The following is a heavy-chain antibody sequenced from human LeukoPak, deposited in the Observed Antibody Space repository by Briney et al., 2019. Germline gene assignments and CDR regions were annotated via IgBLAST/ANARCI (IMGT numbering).Heavy chain of an antibody. CDR3: ARSVVGSKGYDI. J-gene: IGHJ3*02. V-gene: IGHV3-21*06. CDR2: ISSSSSYI. Sequence: PGGSLRLSCAASGFAFSSYSMNWVRQAPGKGLEWVSSISSSSSYIFHADSLRGRFTISRDNAKNSLYLQMNSLRAEDTAVYYCARSVVGSKGYDIWGRGTMVTVSS. D-gene: IGHD2-15*01. CDR1: GFAFSSYS.